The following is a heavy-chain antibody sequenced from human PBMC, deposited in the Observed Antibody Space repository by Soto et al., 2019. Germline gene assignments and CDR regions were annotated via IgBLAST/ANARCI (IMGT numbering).Heavy chain of an antibody. CDR2: MNPNSGNT. CDR1: GYTFTSSD. V-gene: IGHV1-8*01. J-gene: IGHJ3*02. CDR3: ASGFLEWLYDAFDI. D-gene: IGHD3-3*01. Sequence: ASVKVSCKASGYTFTSSDINWGRQATGQGLEWMGWMNPNSGNTGYAQKFQGRVTMTRNTSISTAYMELSSLRSEDTAVYYCASGFLEWLYDAFDIWGQGTMVTVSS.